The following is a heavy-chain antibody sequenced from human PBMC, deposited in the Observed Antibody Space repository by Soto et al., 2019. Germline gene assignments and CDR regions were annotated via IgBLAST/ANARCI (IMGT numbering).Heavy chain of an antibody. Sequence: SVKVSCKASGGTFSSYAISWVRQAPGQGLEWMGGIIPIFGTANYAQKFQGRVTITADESTSTAYMELSSLRSEDTAVYYCARDDEYYYGSGSPIPDYYYYGMDVWGQGTTVTVSS. J-gene: IGHJ6*02. D-gene: IGHD3-10*01. CDR3: ARDDEYYYGSGSPIPDYYYYGMDV. CDR1: GGTFSSYA. CDR2: IIPIFGTA. V-gene: IGHV1-69*13.